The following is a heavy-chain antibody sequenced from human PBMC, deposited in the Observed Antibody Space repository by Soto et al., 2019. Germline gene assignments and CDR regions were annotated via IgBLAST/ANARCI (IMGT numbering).Heavy chain of an antibody. V-gene: IGHV4-39*01. CDR2: ILYSGDT. Sequence: ETLSLTCSVSSGSISTNSYLWGWIRQPPGKGLEWIGAILYSGDTYYSESLKSRVTMSVDTAKNQFSLKLNSVTAADTAVYYCARQGRNTKIVILRHYATDFWGQGTAVTVSS. CDR3: ARQGRNTKIVILRHYATDF. D-gene: IGHD3-22*01. CDR1: SGSISTNSYL. J-gene: IGHJ6*02.